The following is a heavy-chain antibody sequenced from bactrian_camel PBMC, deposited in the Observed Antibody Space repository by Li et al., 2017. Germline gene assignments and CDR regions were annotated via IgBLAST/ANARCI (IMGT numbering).Heavy chain of an antibody. CDR1: LFTFPY. V-gene: IGHV3-2*01. CDR2: ILSERFNT. J-gene: IGHJ4*01. CDR3: SSLYNRY. Sequence: HVQLVESGGGLAQPGGSLRLSCASSLFTFPYMTWVRQAPGKGLEGVASILSERFNTYYADSVKDRSTISIDNTKNTLYLSMDSLKTEDTAKYFCSSLYNRYWGQGTQVTVS.